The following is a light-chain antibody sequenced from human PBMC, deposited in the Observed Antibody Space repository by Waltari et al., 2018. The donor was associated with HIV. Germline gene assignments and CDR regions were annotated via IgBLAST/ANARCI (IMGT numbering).Light chain of an antibody. Sequence: QSALTQPASVSGSPGQSITISCTGTSSDVGDYNYVSWYQQHPGKAPKLMLYDVSNRPSGVSYRFSGSKAGNTASLTISGLQAEDEADYYCSSYSSSSTKVFGTGTKVTVL. J-gene: IGLJ1*01. V-gene: IGLV2-14*01. CDR2: DVS. CDR1: SSDVGDYNY. CDR3: SSYSSSSTKV.